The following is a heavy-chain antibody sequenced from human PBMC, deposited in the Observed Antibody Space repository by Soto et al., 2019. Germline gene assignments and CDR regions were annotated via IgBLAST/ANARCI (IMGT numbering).Heavy chain of an antibody. D-gene: IGHD2-2*01. V-gene: IGHV3-48*01. CDR1: GFTFSSYS. CDR2: ISSSSSTI. J-gene: IGHJ6*03. Sequence: GGSLRLSCAASGFTFSSYSMNWVRQAPGKGLEWVSYISSSSSTIYYADSVKGRFTISRDNAKNSLYLQMNSLRAEDTAVYYCAREFATPGPIVVVPAATMDVWGKGTTVTVSS. CDR3: AREFATPGPIVVVPAATMDV.